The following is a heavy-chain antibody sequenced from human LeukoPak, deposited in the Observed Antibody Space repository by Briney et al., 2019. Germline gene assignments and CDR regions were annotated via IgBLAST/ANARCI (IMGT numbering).Heavy chain of an antibody. CDR3: TRQPPGYSSSTNDY. V-gene: IGHV3-73*01. Sequence: PGGSLRLSCAASGFTFSGSALHWVRQASGKGLEWVGRIRSKANSYATAYAASVKGRFTISRDDSKNTAYLQMNSLKTEDTAVYYCTRQPPGYSSSTNDYWGQGTLVTVSS. CDR1: GFTFSGSA. D-gene: IGHD6-19*01. CDR2: IRSKANSYAT. J-gene: IGHJ4*02.